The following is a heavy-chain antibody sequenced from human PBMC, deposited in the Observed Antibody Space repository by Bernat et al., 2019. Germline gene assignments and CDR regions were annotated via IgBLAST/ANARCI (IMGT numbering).Heavy chain of an antibody. Sequence: QVQLVQSGAEVKKPGASVKVSCKASGYTFTSYGISWVRQAPGQGLEWMGWISAYNGNTNYAQKLQGRVTMTTDTFTSTAYMELRSLRSDDTAVYYCARAVHYDFWSGYYYYYYMDVWGKGTTVTVSS. D-gene: IGHD3-3*01. CDR2: ISAYNGNT. J-gene: IGHJ6*03. V-gene: IGHV1-18*01. CDR1: GYTFTSYG. CDR3: ARAVHYDFWSGYYYYYYMDV.